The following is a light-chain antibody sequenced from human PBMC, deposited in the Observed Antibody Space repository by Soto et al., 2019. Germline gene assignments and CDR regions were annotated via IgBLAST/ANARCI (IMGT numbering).Light chain of an antibody. Sequence: QSVLTQPASLSGSPGQSITISCTGTRTDVGGYNYVSWYQQQPGKAPKLLIYEVSNRPSGVSNRFSGSKSGNTASLTISGLQAEDEADYYCSSYTSRSTVVFGGGTKLTVL. CDR1: RTDVGGYNY. J-gene: IGLJ2*01. V-gene: IGLV2-14*01. CDR3: SSYTSRSTVV. CDR2: EVS.